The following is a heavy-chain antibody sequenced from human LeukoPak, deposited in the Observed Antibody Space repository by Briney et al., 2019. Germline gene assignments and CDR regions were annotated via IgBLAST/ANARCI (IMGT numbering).Heavy chain of an antibody. CDR3: AIGLYPRDAFDI. V-gene: IGHV4-34*01. CDR1: GGSFSGYY. Sequence: SETLSLTCAVYGGSFSGYYWSWIRQPPGKGLEWIGEINHSGSTNYNPSLKSRVTISVDTSKNQFSLKLSSVTAADTAVYYCAIGLYPRDAFDIWGQGTMVIVSS. CDR2: INHSGST. D-gene: IGHD3-16*01. J-gene: IGHJ3*02.